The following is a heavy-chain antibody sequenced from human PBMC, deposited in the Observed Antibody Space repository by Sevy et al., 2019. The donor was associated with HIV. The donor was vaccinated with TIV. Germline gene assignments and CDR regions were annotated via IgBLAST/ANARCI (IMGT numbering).Heavy chain of an antibody. Sequence: GSLRLSCAASGFTFSNYAMKWVRQAPGKGLEWVSGISGSGGSGDKTNYADSVKGRFTISRDDSKNSLYLQLNSLRAEEKAIYYCARKYDSSGYFDYWGQGTLVTVSS. CDR3: ARKYDSSGYFDY. V-gene: IGHV3-23*01. CDR2: ISGSGGSGDKT. CDR1: GFTFSNYA. J-gene: IGHJ4*02. D-gene: IGHD3-22*01.